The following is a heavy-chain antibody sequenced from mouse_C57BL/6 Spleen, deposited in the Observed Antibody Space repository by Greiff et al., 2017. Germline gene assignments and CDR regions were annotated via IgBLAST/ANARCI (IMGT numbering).Heavy chain of an antibody. CDR2: IDPENGDT. CDR1: GFHIKDDY. CDR3: TFYDGGWAD. V-gene: IGHV14-4*01. J-gene: IGHJ3*01. D-gene: IGHD2-3*01. Sequence: EVQLQQSGAELVRPGASVKLSCTASGFHIKDDYMHWVKQRPEQGLEWIGWIDPENGDTEYASKFQGKATITADTSSNTAYLQLSSLTSEDTAVYYCTFYDGGWADWGQGTLVTVSA.